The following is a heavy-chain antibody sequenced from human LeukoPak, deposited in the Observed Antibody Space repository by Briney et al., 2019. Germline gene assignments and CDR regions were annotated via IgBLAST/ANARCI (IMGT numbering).Heavy chain of an antibody. V-gene: IGHV1-69*05. D-gene: IGHD6-13*01. CDR1: GGTSSSYA. CDR3: ARGQPYYHFYYMDV. CDR2: IIPIFGTA. Sequence: SVKVSCKASGGTSSSYAISWVRQAPGQGLEWMGGIIPIFGTANYAQKFQGRVTITTDESTSTAYMELSSLRSEDTAVYYCARGQPYYHFYYMDVWGKGTTVTVSS. J-gene: IGHJ6*03.